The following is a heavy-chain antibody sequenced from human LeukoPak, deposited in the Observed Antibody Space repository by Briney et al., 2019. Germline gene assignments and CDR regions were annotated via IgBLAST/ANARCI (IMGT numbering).Heavy chain of an antibody. D-gene: IGHD3-10*01. Sequence: PGRSLRLSCAASGFTFDDYAMHWVRQAPGKSLEWVSLINDSGGNTYYADSVKGRFTISRDNSKNTLFLQMSSLRAEDTAVYYCAKTSAGVRGGYFDYWGQGTLVTVSS. CDR1: GFTFDDYA. J-gene: IGHJ4*02. CDR3: AKTSAGVRGGYFDY. CDR2: INDSGGNT. V-gene: IGHV3-23*01.